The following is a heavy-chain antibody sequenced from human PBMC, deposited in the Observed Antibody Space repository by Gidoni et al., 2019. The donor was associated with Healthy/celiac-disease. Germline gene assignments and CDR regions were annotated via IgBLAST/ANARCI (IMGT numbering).Heavy chain of an antibody. CDR1: VGSISSSSYY. D-gene: IGHD2-15*01. CDR3: ARPRCEGSCISAFDI. CDR2: IYYSRST. V-gene: IGHV4-39*01. Sequence: QLQLQESCPGLVKPSETLSLTCTVSVGSISSSSYYWGWIRQPPGKGLEWIGSIYYSRSTYYNPSLKSRVTISVDTYKNQFSLKLSSVTAADTAVYYCARPRCEGSCISAFDIWGQGTMVTVSS. J-gene: IGHJ3*02.